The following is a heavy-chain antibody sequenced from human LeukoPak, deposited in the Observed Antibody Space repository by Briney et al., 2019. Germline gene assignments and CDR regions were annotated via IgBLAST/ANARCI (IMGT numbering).Heavy chain of an antibody. D-gene: IGHD6-19*01. V-gene: IGHV1-2*02. CDR2: INPNSGGT. CDR3: ARGPSIAVAGTDY. J-gene: IGHJ4*02. Sequence: ASVKVSCKASGYTFTGYYMHWVRQAPGQGLEWMGWINPNSGGTNYAQKFQGRVTMTRDTFISTVYMEMSRLRSDDTAVYYCARGPSIAVAGTDYWGQGTLVTVSA. CDR1: GYTFTGYY.